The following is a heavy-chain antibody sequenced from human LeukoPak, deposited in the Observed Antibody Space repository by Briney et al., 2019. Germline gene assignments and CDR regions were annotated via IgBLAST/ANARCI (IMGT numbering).Heavy chain of an antibody. CDR3: AKLTSV. CDR2: IIGSRGIT. CDR1: GFTFSSSS. J-gene: IGHJ4*02. D-gene: IGHD4-17*01. V-gene: IGHV3-23*01. Sequence: GGSLRLSCAASGFTFSSSSMSWVRQAPGKGLEWVSAIIGSRGITYYARSVKGRFTISRDISKNTLYLQMNSLRVEDTAVYYCAKLTSVWGQGTLVTVSS.